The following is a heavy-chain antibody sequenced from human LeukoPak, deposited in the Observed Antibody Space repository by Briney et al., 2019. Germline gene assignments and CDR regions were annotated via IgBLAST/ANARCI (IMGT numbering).Heavy chain of an antibody. V-gene: IGHV3-7*01. D-gene: IGHD2-15*01. CDR2: IKQDGSEK. J-gene: IGHJ2*01. Sequence: PGGSLRLSCAASGFTFSSYWMSWVRQALGKGLEWVANIKQDGSEKYYVDSVKGRFTISRDNAKNSLYLQMNSLRAEDTAVYYCARDGWRAYWYFDLWGRGTLVTVSS. CDR1: GFTFSSYW. CDR3: ARDGWRAYWYFDL.